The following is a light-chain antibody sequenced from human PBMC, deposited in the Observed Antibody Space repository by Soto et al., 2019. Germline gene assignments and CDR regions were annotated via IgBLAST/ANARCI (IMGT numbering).Light chain of an antibody. CDR3: QQYGGSPLT. CDR1: QSVSNSY. V-gene: IGKV3-20*01. CDR2: GAS. J-gene: IGKJ1*01. Sequence: EIVWTQSPGTLSLSPGERATLSCRASQSVSNSYLAWYQQKPGQAPSLLIDGASSRATGIPDRFSVSGSGTDFALAISRLEAEDFAVYHCQQYGGSPLTFGQGTKVEL.